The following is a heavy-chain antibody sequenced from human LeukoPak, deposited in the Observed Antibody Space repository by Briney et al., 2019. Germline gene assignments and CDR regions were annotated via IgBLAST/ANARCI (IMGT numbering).Heavy chain of an antibody. CDR1: GYTFTSYG. Sequence: SVKVSCKASGYTFTSYGISWVRQAPGQGLEWMGGIIPIFGTANYAQKFQGRVTITADKSTSTAYMELSSLRSEDTAVYYCARDYYGSGSYPSFGYWGQGTLVTVSS. V-gene: IGHV1-69*06. D-gene: IGHD3-10*01. CDR3: ARDYYGSGSYPSFGY. J-gene: IGHJ4*02. CDR2: IIPIFGTA.